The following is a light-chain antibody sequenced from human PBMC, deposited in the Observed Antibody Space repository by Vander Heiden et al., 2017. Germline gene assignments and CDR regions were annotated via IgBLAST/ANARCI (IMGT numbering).Light chain of an antibody. J-gene: IGKJ4*01. CDR2: AAS. V-gene: IGKV1-39*01. Sequence: DIQMTQSPSSLSASVGDRVTITCRASQSISIYLNWYQQKPGKAPKLLIYAASSLQSGVPSRFSGSGSGTDFTLTISSLQDEDTATYYCQQSYNIPLTFGGGTKVEIK. CDR1: QSISIY. CDR3: QQSYNIPLT.